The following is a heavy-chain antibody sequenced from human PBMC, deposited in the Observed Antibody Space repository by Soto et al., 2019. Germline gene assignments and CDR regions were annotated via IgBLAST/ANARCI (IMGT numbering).Heavy chain of an antibody. Sequence: EVQLVESGGGLVKPGGSLRLSCAASGFNFNFYSMNWVRQAPGKGLEWVSSITSRSSYIYYADSVKGRFTISRDNAKNSLYLQMNSLRAEDTAVYYCAGKEIAMERDYYYGMDVWGQGTTVTVSS. CDR1: GFNFNFYS. CDR2: ITSRSSYI. D-gene: IGHD5-18*01. CDR3: AGKEIAMERDYYYGMDV. V-gene: IGHV3-21*01. J-gene: IGHJ6*02.